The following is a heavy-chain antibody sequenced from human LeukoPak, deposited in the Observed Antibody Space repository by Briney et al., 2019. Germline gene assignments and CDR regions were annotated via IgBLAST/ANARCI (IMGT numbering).Heavy chain of an antibody. Sequence: SETLSLTCTVSGGSISTSPYYWGWIRQPPGEGLEWIGSIYYSGSTYYNPSLQSRVTISVDTPKNQFSLKLSSVTAADTAFYYCATSALHGDYPPDNYWGQGTLVAVSS. CDR3: ATSALHGDYPPDNY. V-gene: IGHV4-39*07. CDR1: GGSISTSPYY. CDR2: IYYSGST. J-gene: IGHJ4*02. D-gene: IGHD4-17*01.